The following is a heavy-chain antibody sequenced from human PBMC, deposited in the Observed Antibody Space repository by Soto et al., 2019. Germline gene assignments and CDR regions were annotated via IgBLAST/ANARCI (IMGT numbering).Heavy chain of an antibody. CDR1: GGSISSGGYY. Sequence: SETLSLTCTVSGGSISSGGYYWSWIRQHPGKGLEWIGYIYYSGSTYYNPSLKSRVTISVDTSKNQLSLKLSSVTSANTAVDYCATDHYYDSSGYFRYFDLWGRGTLVTVSS. CDR2: IYYSGST. V-gene: IGHV4-31*03. J-gene: IGHJ2*01. CDR3: ATDHYYDSSGYFRYFDL. D-gene: IGHD3-22*01.